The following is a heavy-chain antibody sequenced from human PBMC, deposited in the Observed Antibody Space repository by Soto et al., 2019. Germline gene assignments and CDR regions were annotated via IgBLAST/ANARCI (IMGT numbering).Heavy chain of an antibody. Sequence: SETLSLTCAVSGGSISSGGYSWSWIRQPPGKGLEWIGYIYRSGSTYYNPSLKSRVTISVDWSKNQFSLKLSSVTAADTAVYYCARVSGYSYDNYGMDVWGQGTTVTVSS. J-gene: IGHJ6*02. CDR3: ARVSGYSYDNYGMDV. CDR1: GGSISSGGYS. D-gene: IGHD5-18*01. V-gene: IGHV4-30-2*01. CDR2: IYRSGST.